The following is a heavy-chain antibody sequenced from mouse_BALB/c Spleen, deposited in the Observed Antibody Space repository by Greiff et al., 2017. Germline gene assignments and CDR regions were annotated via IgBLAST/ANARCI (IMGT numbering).Heavy chain of an antibody. D-gene: IGHD3-1*01. CDR1: GYTFTDYN. CDR2: INPNNGGT. Sequence: EVKLLESGPELVKPGASVKIPCKASGYTFTDYNMDWVKQSHGKSLEWIGDINPNNGGTIYNQKFKGKATLTVDKSSSTAYMELRSLTSEDTAVYYCARSGRERSYFDYWGQGTTLTVSS. J-gene: IGHJ2*01. V-gene: IGHV1-18*01. CDR3: ARSGRERSYFDY.